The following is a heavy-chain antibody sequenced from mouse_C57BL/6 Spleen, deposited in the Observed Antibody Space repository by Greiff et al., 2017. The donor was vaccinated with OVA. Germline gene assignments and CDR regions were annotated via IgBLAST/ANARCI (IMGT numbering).Heavy chain of an antibody. Sequence: QVQLQQSGPELVKPGASVKISCKASGYAFSSSWMNWVKQRPGKGLEWIGRIYPGDGDTNYNGKFKGKATLTADKSSSTAYMQLSSLTSEDSAVYFCAREILRSYAMDYWGQGTSVTVSS. J-gene: IGHJ4*01. CDR3: AREILRSYAMDY. CDR1: GYAFSSSW. CDR2: IYPGDGDT. D-gene: IGHD1-1*01. V-gene: IGHV1-82*01.